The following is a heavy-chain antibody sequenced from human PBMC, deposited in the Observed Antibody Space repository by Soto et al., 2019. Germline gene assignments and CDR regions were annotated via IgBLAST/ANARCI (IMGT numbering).Heavy chain of an antibody. CDR3: ATGRLWRYYYDSSGYYPY. V-gene: IGHV1-24*01. D-gene: IGHD3-22*01. Sequence: GASVKVSCKVSGYTLTELSMHWARQAPGKGLEWMGGFDPEDGETIYAQKFQGRVTMTEDTSTDTAYMELSSLRSEDTAVYYCATGRLWRYYYDSSGYYPYWGQGTLVTVSS. J-gene: IGHJ4*02. CDR1: GYTLTELS. CDR2: FDPEDGET.